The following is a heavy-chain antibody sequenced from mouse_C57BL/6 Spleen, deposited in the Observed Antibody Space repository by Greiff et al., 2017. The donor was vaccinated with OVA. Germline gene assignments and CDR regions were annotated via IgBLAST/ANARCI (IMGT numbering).Heavy chain of an antibody. Sequence: DVMLVESGGGLVKPGGSLKLSCAASGFTFSDYGMHWVRQAPEKGLEWVAYLSSGSSTIYYADTVKGRFTISRDNAKNTLFLQMTSLRSEDTAMYYCAKGPDYYGSSSWFAYWGQGTLVTVSA. CDR1: GFTFSDYG. D-gene: IGHD1-1*01. CDR3: AKGPDYYGSSSWFAY. CDR2: LSSGSSTI. J-gene: IGHJ3*01. V-gene: IGHV5-17*01.